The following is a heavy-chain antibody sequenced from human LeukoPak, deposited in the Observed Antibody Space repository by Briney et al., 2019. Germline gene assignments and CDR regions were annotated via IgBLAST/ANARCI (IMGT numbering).Heavy chain of an antibody. CDR1: GFTFSSYA. D-gene: IGHD6-13*01. Sequence: GGSLRLSCAVSGFTFSSYAMNRVRQAPGKGLEWVSSISGSGDSTYYADSVKGRFTISRDNSKNTLYLQINSLRPEDTAIYYCAKPGYAGYSTSWYPIDYWGQGTLVTVSS. CDR3: AKPGYAGYSTSWYPIDY. CDR2: ISGSGDST. V-gene: IGHV3-23*01. J-gene: IGHJ4*02.